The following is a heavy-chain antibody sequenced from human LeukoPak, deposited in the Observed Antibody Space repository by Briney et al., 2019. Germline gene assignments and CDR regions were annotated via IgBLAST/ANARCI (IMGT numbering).Heavy chain of an antibody. V-gene: IGHV3-74*01. J-gene: IGHJ3*02. CDR2: INSDGIGT. D-gene: IGHD2-8*01. CDR3: ARDRLTNDAFDI. Sequence: GGSLRLSCAASGFTFNSYWMHWVREAPGKGLVWVSRINSDGIGTSDADFVKGRFTISRDNSKNTLYLQMNSLRAVDTAMYYCARDRLTNDAFDIWGQGTMVTISS. CDR1: GFTFNSYW.